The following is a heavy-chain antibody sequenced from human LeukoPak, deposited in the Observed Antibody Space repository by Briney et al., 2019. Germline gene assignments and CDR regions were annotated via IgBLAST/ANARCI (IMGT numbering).Heavy chain of an antibody. J-gene: IGHJ6*04. CDR1: GGTFSSYA. D-gene: IGHD6-13*01. V-gene: IGHV1-69*06. CDR2: IIPIFGTA. CDR3: AGGIAAAGTEDYYYYYGMDV. Sequence: SVKVSCKASGGTFSSYAISWVRQAPGQGLKWMGGIIPIFGTANYAQKFQGRVTITADKSTSTAYMELSSLRSEDTAVYYCAGGIAAAGTEDYYYYYGMDVWGKGTTVTVSS.